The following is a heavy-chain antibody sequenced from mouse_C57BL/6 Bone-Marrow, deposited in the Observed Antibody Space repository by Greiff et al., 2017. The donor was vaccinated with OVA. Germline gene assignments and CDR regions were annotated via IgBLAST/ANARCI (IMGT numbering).Heavy chain of an antibody. CDR1: GFNIKDDY. D-gene: IGHD1-1*01. V-gene: IGHV14-4*01. CDR3: TSITTVVAKGFRYFDV. CDR2: IDPENGDT. J-gene: IGHJ1*03. Sequence: EVQLKESGAELVRPGASVKLSCTASGFNIKDDYMHWVKQRPEQGLEWIGWIDPENGDTEYASKFQGKATITADTSSNTAYLQLSSLTSEDTAVYYCTSITTVVAKGFRYFDVWGTGTTVTVSS.